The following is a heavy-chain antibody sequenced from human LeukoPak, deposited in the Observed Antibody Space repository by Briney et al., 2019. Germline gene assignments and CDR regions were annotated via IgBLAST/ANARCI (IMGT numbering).Heavy chain of an antibody. V-gene: IGHV3-53*01. D-gene: IGHD1-26*01. CDR1: DFTVSGTY. J-gene: IGHJ4*02. Sequence: GGSLRLSCAVSDFTVSGTYFTWVRQAPGKGLEWVSINYSGDYTYYADSVKGRFTISRDESTNTLYLQMNSLRADDTAVYYCASGSYYDTPIDSWGQGALLTVSS. CDR2: NYSGDYT. CDR3: ASGSYYDTPIDS.